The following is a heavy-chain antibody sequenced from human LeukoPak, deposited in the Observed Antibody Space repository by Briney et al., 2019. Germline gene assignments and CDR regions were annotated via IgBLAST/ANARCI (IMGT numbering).Heavy chain of an antibody. CDR2: IYHSGST. CDR3: ARTYSSHLWYFDL. D-gene: IGHD6-13*01. CDR1: GYSISSGYY. V-gene: IGHV4-38-2*02. Sequence: PSETLSLTCTVSGYSISSGYYRGWSRQPPGEGLGWIGSIYHSGSTYYNPSLKSRVTISVDTSKNQFSLKLSSVTAADTAVYYCARTYSSHLWYFDLWGRGTLVTVSS. J-gene: IGHJ2*01.